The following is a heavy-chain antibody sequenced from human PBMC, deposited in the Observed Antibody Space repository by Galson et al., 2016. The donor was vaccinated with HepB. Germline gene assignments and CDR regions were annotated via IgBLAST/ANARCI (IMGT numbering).Heavy chain of an antibody. V-gene: IGHV3-11*06. CDR2: ISDSGSYT. D-gene: IGHD6-13*01. J-gene: IGHJ4*01. CDR3: ARDRTLDPYSSPFDY. CDR1: GFIFSDYY. Sequence: SLRLSCAVSGFIFSDYYMSWVRQAPGKGLEWLSYISDSGSYTKYADSVKGRFTISRDNARNSLYLQLNSLRVEDTAVYYCARDRTLDPYSSPFDYWGHGSLVTVSS.